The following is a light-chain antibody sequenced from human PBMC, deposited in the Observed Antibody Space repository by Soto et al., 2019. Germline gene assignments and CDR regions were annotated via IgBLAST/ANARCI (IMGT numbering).Light chain of an antibody. J-gene: IGKJ1*01. V-gene: IGKV3-20*01. CDR1: QSVSNNY. CDR2: GAS. CDR3: QQYSSSPRP. Sequence: VVTQSPCTLSLYPGERATLSCRTSQSVSNNYLAWYQQKPGQAPRLLIYGASSRATGIPDRFSGSGPGTDFTLSISRLEPEDFAVYYCQQYSSSPRPFAQGTKADIK.